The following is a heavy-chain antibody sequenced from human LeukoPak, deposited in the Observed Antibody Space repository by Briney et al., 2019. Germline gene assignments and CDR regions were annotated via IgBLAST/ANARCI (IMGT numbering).Heavy chain of an antibody. D-gene: IGHD6-13*01. CDR2: LNWNGAST. Sequence: GGSLRLSCAASGFTFDDYGLSWVRHVPGKGLEWVSGLNWNGASTGYADSVKGRFTISRDNAKNSLYLQMNSLRAEDTALYHCARGRGGIAAAGTLQPHYYYYMDVWGKGTTVTISS. CDR1: GFTFDDYG. CDR3: ARGRGGIAAAGTLQPHYYYYMDV. J-gene: IGHJ6*03. V-gene: IGHV3-20*01.